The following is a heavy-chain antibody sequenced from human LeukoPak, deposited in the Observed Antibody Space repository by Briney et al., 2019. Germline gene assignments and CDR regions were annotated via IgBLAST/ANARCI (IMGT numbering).Heavy chain of an antibody. CDR2: ICSGGST. Sequence: GGSLRLSCAASGFTVSSNYMSWVRQAPGKGLEWVSVICSGGSTYYADSVKGRFTISRDNSKNTLYLQMNSLRAEDTAVYYCARDGTGYSSGWYLYMDVWGKGTTVTVSS. CDR3: ARDGTGYSSGWYLYMDV. J-gene: IGHJ6*03. V-gene: IGHV3-53*01. CDR1: GFTVSSNY. D-gene: IGHD6-19*01.